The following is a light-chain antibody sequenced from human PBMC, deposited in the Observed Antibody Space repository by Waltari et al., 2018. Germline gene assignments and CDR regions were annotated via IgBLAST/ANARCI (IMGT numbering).Light chain of an antibody. Sequence: SYELTQPPSVSVSPGQTASITCSGDKLGDKYACWYQQKPGQSPVLVIYQGSKRPSGIPERFSGSNSGNTATLTISGTQAMDEADYYCQAWDSSTALVFGGGTKLTVL. J-gene: IGLJ2*01. CDR2: QGS. V-gene: IGLV3-1*01. CDR1: KLGDKY. CDR3: QAWDSSTALV.